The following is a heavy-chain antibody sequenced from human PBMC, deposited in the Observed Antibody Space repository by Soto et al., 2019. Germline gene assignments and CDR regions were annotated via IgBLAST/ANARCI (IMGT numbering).Heavy chain of an antibody. V-gene: IGHV4-31*03. CDR1: GGSVSSGSNY. CDR2: ISYSGTT. Sequence: QVQLRASDPGLVQASQTLSLVCTVSGGSVSSGSNYWSWIRQRPQGGLEWLGNISYSGTTYYNPSFKSRVTISEDTSKNQLALNLKSVTAADTAVYYCARSIGRAAAGKSGGRDVWGQGTTV. D-gene: IGHD6-13*01. J-gene: IGHJ6*02. CDR3: ARSIGRAAAGKSGGRDV.